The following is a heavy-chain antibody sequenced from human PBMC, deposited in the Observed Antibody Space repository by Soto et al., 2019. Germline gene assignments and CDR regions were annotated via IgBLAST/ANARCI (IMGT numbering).Heavy chain of an antibody. J-gene: IGHJ4*02. CDR3: AKEPGGSGEGY. D-gene: IGHD3-3*01. CDR1: GFTFSSYC. CDR2: ISYDGSNK. Sequence: HLGGSLRLSCAASGFTFSSYCMHWVRQAPGKGLEWVAVISYDGSNKYYADSVKGRFTISRDNSKNTLYLQMNSLRAEDTAVYYCAKEPGGSGEGYWGQGTLVTVSS. V-gene: IGHV3-30*18.